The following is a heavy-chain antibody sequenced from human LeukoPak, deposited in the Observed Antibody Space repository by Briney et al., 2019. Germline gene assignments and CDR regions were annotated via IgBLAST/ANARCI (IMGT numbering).Heavy chain of an antibody. V-gene: IGHV3-53*01. CDR2: IYSGGST. D-gene: IGHD5-18*01. Sequence: GGSLRLSCAASGFTVSSNYMSWVRQAPGKGLEWVSVIYSGGSTYYADSVKGRFTISRDNSKNTLYLQMNSLRAEDTAVYYCARDRLGYSYGYDAFDIWGQGTMVTVSS. CDR3: ARDRLGYSYGYDAFDI. J-gene: IGHJ3*02. CDR1: GFTVSSNY.